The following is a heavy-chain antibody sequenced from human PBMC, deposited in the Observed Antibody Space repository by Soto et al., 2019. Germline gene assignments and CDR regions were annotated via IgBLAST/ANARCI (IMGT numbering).Heavy chain of an antibody. D-gene: IGHD2-15*01. J-gene: IGHJ6*02. CDR2: IYYSGST. V-gene: IGHV4-39*01. Sequence: QLQLQESGPGLVKPSETLSLTCTVSGGSISSSSYYWGWIRQPPGKGLEWIGSIYYSGSTYYNPSLKSRVTISVDTSKNQFSLKLSSVTAADTAVYYCARHVMVEVSGMDVWGQGTTVTVSS. CDR3: ARHVMVEVSGMDV. CDR1: GGSISSSSYY.